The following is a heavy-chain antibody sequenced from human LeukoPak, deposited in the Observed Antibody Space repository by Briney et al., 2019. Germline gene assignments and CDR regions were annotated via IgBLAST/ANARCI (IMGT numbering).Heavy chain of an antibody. D-gene: IGHD6-13*01. V-gene: IGHV4-38-2*02. Sequence: SETLSLTCTVSGYSISSGYYWGWIRQPPGKGLEWIGEINHSGSTNYNPSLKSRVTISVDTSKNQFSLQLSSVTAADTAVYYCARVRRDSSRRAGMDVWAKGTTVTVSS. CDR1: GYSISSGYY. J-gene: IGHJ6*03. CDR2: INHSGST. CDR3: ARVRRDSSRRAGMDV.